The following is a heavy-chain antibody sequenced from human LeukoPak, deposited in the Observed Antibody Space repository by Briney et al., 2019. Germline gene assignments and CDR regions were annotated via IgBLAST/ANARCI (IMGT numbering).Heavy chain of an antibody. CDR2: MNPNSGNT. J-gene: IGHJ6*02. CDR1: GYTSTSYD. CDR3: ARGRSSSWLYYYYYGMDV. Sequence: GASVKVSCKASGYTSTSYDINWVRQATGQGLEWMGWMNPNSGNTGYAQKFQGRVTMTRNTSISTAYMELSSLRSEDTAVYYCARGRSSSWLYYYYYGMDVWGQGTTVTVSS. V-gene: IGHV1-8*01. D-gene: IGHD6-13*01.